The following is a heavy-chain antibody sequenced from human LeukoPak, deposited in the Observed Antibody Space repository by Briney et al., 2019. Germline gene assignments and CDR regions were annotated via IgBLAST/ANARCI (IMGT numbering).Heavy chain of an antibody. CDR2: ISGSGDTT. D-gene: IGHD3-10*01. J-gene: IGHJ4*02. Sequence: GGSLRLSCAASGFPFTTFALSWVRRAPGKGLEWVSSISGSGDTTYYADSVKGRFTTSRDNSKNSLYLEVNSLRAEDAALYYCAREVGSFDCWGQGTLVTVSS. CDR3: AREVGSFDC. V-gene: IGHV3-23*01. CDR1: GFPFTTFA.